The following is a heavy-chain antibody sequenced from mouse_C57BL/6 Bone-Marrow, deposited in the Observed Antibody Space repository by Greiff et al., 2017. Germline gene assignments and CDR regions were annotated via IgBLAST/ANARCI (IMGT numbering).Heavy chain of an antibody. CDR1: GYTFTSYW. J-gene: IGHJ4*01. CDR3: ARDYGYDGYAMDY. D-gene: IGHD2-2*01. CDR2: IYPSDSET. V-gene: IGHV1-61*01. Sequence: QVQLQQPGAELVRPGSSVKLSCKASGYTFTSYWMDRVKQRPGQGLEWIGNIYPSDSETHYNQKFKDKATLTVEQSSGTAYMQLSSLTSEDSAVYYCARDYGYDGYAMDYCAHVASGTVSS.